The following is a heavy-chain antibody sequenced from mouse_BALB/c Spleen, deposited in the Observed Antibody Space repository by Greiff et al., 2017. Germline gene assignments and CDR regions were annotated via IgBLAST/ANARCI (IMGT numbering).Heavy chain of an antibody. V-gene: IGHV7-3*02. CDR3: ARDHYGSSPFYY. Sequence: EVQGVESGGGLVQPGGSLRLSCATSGFTFTDYYMSWVRQPPGKALEWLGFIRNKANGYTTEYSASVKGRFTISRDNSQSILYLQMNTLRAEDSATYYCARDHYGSSPFYYWGQGTTLTVSS. CDR2: IRNKANGYTT. J-gene: IGHJ2*01. CDR1: GFTFTDYY. D-gene: IGHD1-1*01.